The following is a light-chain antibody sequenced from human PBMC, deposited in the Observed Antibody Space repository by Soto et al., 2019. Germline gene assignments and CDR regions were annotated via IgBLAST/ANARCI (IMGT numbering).Light chain of an antibody. CDR3: QESYGSPYT. Sequence: DIQMTQSPSSVSASVGDRVTITCRASQSISSYLNWYQQKPGKAPDLLIYGASSLQSGVPSRFSGSGSGTEFTLTISSLQPEDFATYYCQESYGSPYTFGQGTKLEIK. V-gene: IGKV1-39*01. J-gene: IGKJ2*01. CDR1: QSISSY. CDR2: GAS.